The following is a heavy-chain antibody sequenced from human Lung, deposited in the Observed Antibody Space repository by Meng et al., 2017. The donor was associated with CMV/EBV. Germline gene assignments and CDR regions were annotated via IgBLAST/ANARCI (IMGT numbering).Heavy chain of an antibody. V-gene: IGHV1-18*04. Sequence: SVNVSCKTSGYPFSTHSVIWVRQAPGRCLAWMAWIRTFNGDSTYAHKFEGRVTVTTDTSTNTAYLELRGLTTDDTATYYCVRGEGKDYFDYWGQGTLVTVSS. J-gene: IGHJ4*02. CDR1: GYPFSTHS. CDR3: VRGEGKDYFDY. CDR2: IRTFNGDS.